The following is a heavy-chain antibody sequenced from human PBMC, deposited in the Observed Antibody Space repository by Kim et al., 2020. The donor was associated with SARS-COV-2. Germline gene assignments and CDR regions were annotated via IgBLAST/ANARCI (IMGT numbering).Heavy chain of an antibody. CDR3: ARDSYYYDSSGYSWRY. D-gene: IGHD3-22*01. Sequence: SVKGRFTNSRANSKNTLYLQMNSLRAGDTAVYYCARDSYYYDSSGYSWRYWGQGTLVTVSS. J-gene: IGHJ4*02. V-gene: IGHV3-53*01.